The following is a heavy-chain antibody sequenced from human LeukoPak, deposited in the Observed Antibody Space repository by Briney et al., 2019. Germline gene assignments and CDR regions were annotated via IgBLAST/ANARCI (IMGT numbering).Heavy chain of an antibody. CDR2: IIPIIGRT. CDR1: GGIFDNSA. V-gene: IGHV1-69*10. J-gene: IGHJ3*02. CDR3: ARRGPAGSDYNPHAFDI. D-gene: IGHD1-26*01. Sequence: GASVKVSCKASGGIFDNSAISWVRQAPGLGLEWMGEIIPIIGRTRYAQRFQGKVTINADKSTTSFMELSRLRSEDTAVYYCARRGPAGSDYNPHAFDIWGQGTKVAVSS.